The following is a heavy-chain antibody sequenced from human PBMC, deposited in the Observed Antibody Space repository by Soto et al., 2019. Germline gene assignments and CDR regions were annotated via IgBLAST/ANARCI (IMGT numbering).Heavy chain of an antibody. Sequence: EVKVVESGGGLVQPGGSLRLSCAASGCTFTTYWMHWVRQVPGKGLVWVSRIKGDGSSLSYADSVKGRFTISRDNVENTVYLQMGSLRADDTAVYYCARGLKNYYGVDVWGQGTTVTVSS. CDR2: IKGDGSSL. CDR3: ARGLKNYYGVDV. J-gene: IGHJ6*02. V-gene: IGHV3-74*01. CDR1: GCTFTTYW.